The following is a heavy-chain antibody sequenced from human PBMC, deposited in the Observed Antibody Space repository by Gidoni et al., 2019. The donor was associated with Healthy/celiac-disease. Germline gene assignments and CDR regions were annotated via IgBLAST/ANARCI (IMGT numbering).Heavy chain of an antibody. Sequence: QVQLVQSGAEVQKPGASVKVSCKASGYTFTSYGISWVRQAPGQGLEWMGWISAYNGNTNYAQKLQGRVTMTTDTSTSTAYMELRSLRSDDTAVYYCARDSTTRRANDYGDYGGFDPWGQGTLVTVSS. CDR1: GYTFTSYG. CDR3: ARDSTTRRANDYGDYGGFDP. D-gene: IGHD4-17*01. J-gene: IGHJ5*02. V-gene: IGHV1-18*01. CDR2: ISAYNGNT.